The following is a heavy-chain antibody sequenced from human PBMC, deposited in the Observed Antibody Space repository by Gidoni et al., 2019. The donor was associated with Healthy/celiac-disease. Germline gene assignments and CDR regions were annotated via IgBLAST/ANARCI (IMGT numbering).Heavy chain of an antibody. V-gene: IGHV1-69*06. J-gene: IGHJ6*03. CDR1: AGTFSSYA. CDR3: ARGTEYYYYYMDV. CDR2: VIPIFGTA. Sequence: QVQLVQSGAEVKKPGSSVKVSCKPSAGTFSSYAIRWVRQAPGQGLEWMGGVIPIFGTANYAQKFQGRVTITADKSTSTAYMELGSLRSEDTAVYYCARGTEYYYYYMDVWGKGTTVTVSS.